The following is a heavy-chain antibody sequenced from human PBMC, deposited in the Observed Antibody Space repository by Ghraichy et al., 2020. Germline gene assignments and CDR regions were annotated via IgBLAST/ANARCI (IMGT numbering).Heavy chain of an antibody. Sequence: SETLSLTCAVYGGSFSGYYWSWIRQPPGKGLEWIGEINHSGSTNYNPSLKSRVTISVDTSKNQFSLKLSSVTAADTAVYYCARETSGSYFARPRRGTPFDYWGQGTLVTVSS. V-gene: IGHV4-34*01. CDR1: GGSFSGYY. J-gene: IGHJ4*02. CDR2: INHSGST. CDR3: ARETSGSYFARPRRGTPFDY. D-gene: IGHD1-26*01.